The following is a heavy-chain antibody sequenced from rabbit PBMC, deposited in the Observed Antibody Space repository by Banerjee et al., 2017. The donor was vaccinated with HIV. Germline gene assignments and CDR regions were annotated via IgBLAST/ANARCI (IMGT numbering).Heavy chain of an antibody. Sequence: QSLEESGGDLVKPGASLTLTCTASGFSFSSSDYMCWARQAPEKGLEWIGCINTVTGKPVYASWAKGRFIMSRTSSTTVTLQMTSLTAADTATYFCARDLVAVIGWNFYLWGQGTLVTVS. CDR3: ARDLVAVIGWNFYL. CDR2: INTVTGKP. V-gene: IGHV1S40*01. CDR1: GFSFSSSDY. D-gene: IGHD1-1*01. J-gene: IGHJ3*01.